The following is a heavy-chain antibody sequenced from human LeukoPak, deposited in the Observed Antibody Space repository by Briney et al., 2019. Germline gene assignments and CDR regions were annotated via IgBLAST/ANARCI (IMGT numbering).Heavy chain of an antibody. D-gene: IGHD3-22*01. V-gene: IGHV3-30*18. Sequence: GGSLRLSCAASGFTFSSYGMRWVRQAPGKGLEWVAVISYDGSNKYYADSVKGRFTISRDNSKNTLYLQMNSLRAEDTAVYYCAKDLLYDSSGYHIDYWGQGTLATVSS. CDR3: AKDLLYDSSGYHIDY. CDR1: GFTFSSYG. J-gene: IGHJ4*02. CDR2: ISYDGSNK.